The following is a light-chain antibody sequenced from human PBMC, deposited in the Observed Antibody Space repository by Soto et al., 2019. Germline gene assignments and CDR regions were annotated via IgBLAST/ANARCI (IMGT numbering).Light chain of an antibody. CDR2: DNK. J-gene: IGLJ2*01. CDR1: SSNIGNNY. V-gene: IGLV1-51*01. Sequence: VLTQPPSLSAAPGQRVTISCSGSSSNIGNNYVSWYQQFPGTAPKFLIYDNKKRPSGIPDRFSGSKSGTSATLGITGLQTGDEADYYCATWDSSLSAVVFGGGTQLTVL. CDR3: ATWDSSLSAVV.